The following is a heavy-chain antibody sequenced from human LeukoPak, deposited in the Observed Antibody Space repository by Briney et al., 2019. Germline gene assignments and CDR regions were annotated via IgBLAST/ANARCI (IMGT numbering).Heavy chain of an antibody. CDR3: ARGFGSVSIAAADY. CDR1: GGAFSSYA. Sequence: SVKVSCKASGGAFSSYAISWVRQAPGQGLEWMGGIIPIFGTANYAQKFQGRVTITADESTSTAYMELSSLRSEDTAVYYCARGFGSVSIAAADYWGQGTLVTVSS. J-gene: IGHJ4*02. V-gene: IGHV1-69*13. D-gene: IGHD6-13*01. CDR2: IIPIFGTA.